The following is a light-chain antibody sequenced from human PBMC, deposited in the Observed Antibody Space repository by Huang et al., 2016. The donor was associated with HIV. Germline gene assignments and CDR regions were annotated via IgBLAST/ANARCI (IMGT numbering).Light chain of an antibody. Sequence: EIMLTQSPDTLSLSPGGRGALSCRASQNVTNDYLAWYQQKSGQPPRLLIYGSSGRATGVPVRFGGSGSGTEFILTIDRLEPEDFATYFCQQYSASPWTFGPGTKLEV. CDR3: QQYSASPWT. V-gene: IGKV3-20*01. CDR2: GSS. J-gene: IGKJ1*01. CDR1: QNVTNDY.